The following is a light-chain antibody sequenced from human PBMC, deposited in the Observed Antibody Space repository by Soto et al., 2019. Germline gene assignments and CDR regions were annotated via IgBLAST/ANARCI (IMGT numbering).Light chain of an antibody. J-gene: IGLJ2*01. CDR1: STDIGAYNF. Sequence: QSALTQPPSASGSPGQSVTISCTGTSTDIGAYNFVSWYQQHPRKAPTLLIYEVYKRPSGVPDRFSGSKSGNTASLTVSGLQGDDEADYYCTSVARNKDPCVVFGGGTKLTVL. V-gene: IGLV2-8*01. CDR3: TSVARNKDPCVV. CDR2: EVY.